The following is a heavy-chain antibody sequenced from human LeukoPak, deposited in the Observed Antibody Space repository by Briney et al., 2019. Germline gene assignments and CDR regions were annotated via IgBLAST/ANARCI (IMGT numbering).Heavy chain of an antibody. CDR3: ARDSGRFGVVTSFDY. J-gene: IGHJ4*02. D-gene: IGHD3-3*01. Sequence: PSETLSLTCTVSGGSISSGDYYWSWIRQPPGKGLEWIGYIYYSGSTYYSPSLESRVTISVDTSKNQFSLKLSSVTAADTAVYYCARDSGRFGVVTSFDYWGQGTLVTVSS. V-gene: IGHV4-30-4*01. CDR2: IYYSGST. CDR1: GGSISSGDYY.